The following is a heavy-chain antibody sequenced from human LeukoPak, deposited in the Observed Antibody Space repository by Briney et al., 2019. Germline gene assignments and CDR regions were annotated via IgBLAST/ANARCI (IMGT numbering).Heavy chain of an antibody. V-gene: IGHV4-61*05. CDR2: IYLSVIT. Sequence: SETLSLTCTVSGGSISSSSYYWGWIRQPPGKGLEWLGNIYLSVITKSNPSLKSRVTISLDTSKNQLSLRLTSVTAADTAVYYCARRRQVSAYSPYAFDMWGQGTMVTV. CDR3: ARRRQVSAYSPYAFDM. CDR1: GGSISSSSYY. D-gene: IGHD2-21*01. J-gene: IGHJ3*02.